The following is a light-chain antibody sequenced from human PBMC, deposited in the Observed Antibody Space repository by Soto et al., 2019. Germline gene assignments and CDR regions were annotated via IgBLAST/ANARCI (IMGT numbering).Light chain of an antibody. V-gene: IGKV2-28*01. CDR3: MQALQTRT. J-gene: IGKJ1*01. CDR2: LGS. CDR1: QSLLHSNGYNY. Sequence: DIVMTQSPLSLRVTPGEPASISCRSSQSLLHSNGYNYLDWYLQKPGQSPQLLIYLGSYRASGVPDRFSGSGSGTDFTLKISRVEAEDVGVYYCMQALQTRTFGQGTKV.